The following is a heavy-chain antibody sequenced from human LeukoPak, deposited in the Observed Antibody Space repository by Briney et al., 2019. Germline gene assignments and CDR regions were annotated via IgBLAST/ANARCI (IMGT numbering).Heavy chain of an antibody. D-gene: IGHD2-2*01. CDR2: ISWNSGSI. Sequence: GRSLRLSCAASGFTFDDYGMHWVRQAPGKGLEWVPRISWNSGSIGYADSVRGRFTISRDNAKNSLYLQMNSLRPEDTALYYCAKDRVQVGYYYGMDVWGQGTTVTVSS. CDR3: AKDRVQVGYYYGMDV. V-gene: IGHV3-9*01. CDR1: GFTFDDYG. J-gene: IGHJ6*02.